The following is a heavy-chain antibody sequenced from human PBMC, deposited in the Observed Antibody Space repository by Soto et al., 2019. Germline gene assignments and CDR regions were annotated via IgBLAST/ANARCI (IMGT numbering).Heavy chain of an antibody. CDR1: GFTFSSYG. CDR2: IWYDGSKK. CDR3: ARDPAPGEWLLGY. V-gene: IGHV3-33*01. J-gene: IGHJ4*02. Sequence: QVQLVESGGGVVQPGRSLRLSCAASGFTFSSYGMHWVRQAPGKGLEWVAVIWYDGSKKYYADSVKGRFTISRDNSKNTLYLQMNSLRAEDTAVYYCARDPAPGEWLLGYWGQGTLVTVSS. D-gene: IGHD3-3*01.